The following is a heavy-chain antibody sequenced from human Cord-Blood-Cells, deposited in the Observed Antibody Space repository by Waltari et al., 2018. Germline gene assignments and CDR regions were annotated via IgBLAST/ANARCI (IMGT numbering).Heavy chain of an antibody. V-gene: IGHV4-34*01. J-gene: IGHJ3*02. Sequence: QEQLQQWGAGLLKPSETLSLTCAVYGGSFRGHYWSWIRQPPGKGLEWIGEINHSGSTNYNPSLKSRVTISVDTSKNQFSLKLSSVTAADTAVYYCARGAVLMVYAIGAFDIWGQGTMVTVSS. CDR1: GGSFRGHY. D-gene: IGHD2-8*01. CDR2: INHSGST. CDR3: ARGAVLMVYAIGAFDI.